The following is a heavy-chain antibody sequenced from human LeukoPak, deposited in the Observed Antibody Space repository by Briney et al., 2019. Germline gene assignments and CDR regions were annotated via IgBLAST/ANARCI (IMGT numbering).Heavy chain of an antibody. CDR3: VRDNPRCCGVVPANIDDY. CDR1: GFTFSRHS. Sequence: GGSLRLSCVDSGFTFSRHSMNWVRQAPGKGLEWVSYINGGGSPIYYANSVRGRFTISRDNAKNSLFLQMNSLRAEDTAVYYCVRDNPRCCGVVPANIDDYWGQGTLVTVSS. V-gene: IGHV3-48*01. D-gene: IGHD2-15*01. CDR2: INGGGSPI. J-gene: IGHJ4*02.